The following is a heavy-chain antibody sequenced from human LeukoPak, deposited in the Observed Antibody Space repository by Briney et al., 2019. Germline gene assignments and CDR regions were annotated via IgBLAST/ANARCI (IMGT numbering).Heavy chain of an antibody. CDR2: ISGSGGST. CDR3: AKRDIVVVTAAIVGWFDP. Sequence: GGSLRLSCAASGFTFSSYAMSWVRQAPGKGLEWVSAISGSGGSTYYADSVKGRFTISRDNSKNTLYLQMNSLRAEDTAVYYCAKRDIVVVTAAIVGWFDPWGQGTLVTVSS. J-gene: IGHJ5*02. D-gene: IGHD2-2*01. CDR1: GFTFSSYA. V-gene: IGHV3-23*01.